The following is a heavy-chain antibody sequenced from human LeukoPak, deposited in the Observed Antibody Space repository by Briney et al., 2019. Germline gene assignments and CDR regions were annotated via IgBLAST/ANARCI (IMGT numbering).Heavy chain of an antibody. Sequence: ASVKVSCKASEGTFSSYAISWVRQAPGQGLEWMGRIIPILGIANYAQKFQGRVTITADKSTSTAYMELSSLRSEDTAVYYCATLLEWLPYYYYGMDVWGQGTTVTVSS. J-gene: IGHJ6*02. V-gene: IGHV1-69*04. CDR1: EGTFSSYA. CDR2: IIPILGIA. D-gene: IGHD3-3*01. CDR3: ATLLEWLPYYYYGMDV.